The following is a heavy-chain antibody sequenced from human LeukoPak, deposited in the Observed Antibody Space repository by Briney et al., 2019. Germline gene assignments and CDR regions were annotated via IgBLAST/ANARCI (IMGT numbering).Heavy chain of an antibody. D-gene: IGHD3-9*01. CDR1: GGTFSSYA. CDR2: IIPIFGTA. J-gene: IGHJ5*02. V-gene: IGHV1-69*13. CDR3: ATLSGDILTGYYSYWWFDP. Sequence: ASVKVSCKASGGTFSSYAISWVRQAPGQGLEWMGGIIPIFGTANYAQKFQGRVTITADESTSTAYMELSSLRSEDTAVYYCATLSGDILTGYYSYWWFDPWGQGTLVTVSS.